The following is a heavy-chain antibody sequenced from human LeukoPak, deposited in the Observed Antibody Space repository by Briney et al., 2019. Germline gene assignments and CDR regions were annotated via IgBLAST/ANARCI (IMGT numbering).Heavy chain of an antibody. CDR3: ARDLRPLLGSNYVYYYMDV. Sequence: EASVKVSCKASGGTFSSYAISWVRQAPGQGLEWMGGIIPIFGTANYAQKFQGRVTITADKSTSTAYMELSSLRSEDTAVYYCARDLRPLLGSNYVYYYMDVWGKGTTVTVSS. CDR1: GGTFSSYA. V-gene: IGHV1-69*06. D-gene: IGHD3-10*01. J-gene: IGHJ6*03. CDR2: IIPIFGTA.